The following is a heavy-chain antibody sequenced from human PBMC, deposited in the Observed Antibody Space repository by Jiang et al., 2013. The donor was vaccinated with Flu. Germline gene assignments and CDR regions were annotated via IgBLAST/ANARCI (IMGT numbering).Heavy chain of an antibody. D-gene: IGHD3-10*01. J-gene: IGHJ5*02. Sequence: KPTQTLTLTCTFSGFSLSTSGVGVGWIRQPPGKALEWLALIYWNDEKRYSPSLKSRLTITKDTTKNQVVLTMTNMDPVDTATYYCGYSLTMVREVYKWFDPWGQGTLVTVSS. CDR3: GYSLTMVREVYKWFDP. V-gene: IGHV2-5*01. CDR2: IYWNDEK. CDR1: GFSLSTSGVG.